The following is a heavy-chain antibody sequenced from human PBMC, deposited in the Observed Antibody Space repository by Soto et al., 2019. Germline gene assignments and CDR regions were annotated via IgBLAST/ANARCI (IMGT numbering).Heavy chain of an antibody. CDR2: ISYDGSNK. CDR1: GFTFSSYG. J-gene: IGHJ6*03. V-gene: IGHV3-30*03. CDR3: AREGYYYYYMDV. Sequence: PGGSLRLSCAASGFTFSSYGMHWVRQAPGKGLEWVAVISYDGSNKYYADSVKGRFTISRDNSKNTLYLQMNSLRAEDTAVYYCAREGYYYYYMDVWGQGTTVTVSS.